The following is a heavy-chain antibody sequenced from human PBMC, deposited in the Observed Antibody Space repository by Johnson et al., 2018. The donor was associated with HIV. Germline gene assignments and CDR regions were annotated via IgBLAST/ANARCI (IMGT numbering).Heavy chain of an antibody. Sequence: EQLVESGGGVVRPGGSLRLSCGVSGFTFDDYAMSWVRQTPGKGLEWVSGINWNGGSTGYADSVKGRFTISRDNAKNSLYLQMNSLRAEDTALYYCARDNNLSSAFDIWGQGTMVTVSS. CDR3: ARDNNLSSAFDI. V-gene: IGHV3-20*04. CDR1: GFTFDDYA. D-gene: IGHD2/OR15-2a*01. CDR2: INWNGGST. J-gene: IGHJ3*02.